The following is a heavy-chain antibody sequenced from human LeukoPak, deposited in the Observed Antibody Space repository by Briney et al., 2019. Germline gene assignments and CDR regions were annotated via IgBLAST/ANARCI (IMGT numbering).Heavy chain of an antibody. V-gene: IGHV4-4*07. CDR3: ARARQLALFDF. CDR2: IYTSGST. Sequence: PSETLSLTCTVSGGSISTYYWSWIRQPAGKGLEWIGRIYTSGSTDYNPSLKSRVTTSVDKSKNQFSLKLSSVTAADTAMYYCARARQLALFDFWGQGTLVTVSS. J-gene: IGHJ4*02. CDR1: GGSISTYY. D-gene: IGHD6-13*01.